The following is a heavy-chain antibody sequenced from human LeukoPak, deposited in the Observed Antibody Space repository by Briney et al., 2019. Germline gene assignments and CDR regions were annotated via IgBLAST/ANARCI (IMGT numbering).Heavy chain of an antibody. D-gene: IGHD2-21*02. Sequence: GGSLRLSCAASGFTFSSYAMSWVRQAPGKGLEWVSAISGSGGSTYYAYSVKRPSTISRDNSKKTLYLPMNRLRAEDTAVYYCAKGGAYCGGDCFSPWGQGTLVTVSS. CDR2: ISGSGGST. J-gene: IGHJ5*02. CDR3: AKGGAYCGGDCFSP. V-gene: IGHV3-23*01. CDR1: GFTFSSYA.